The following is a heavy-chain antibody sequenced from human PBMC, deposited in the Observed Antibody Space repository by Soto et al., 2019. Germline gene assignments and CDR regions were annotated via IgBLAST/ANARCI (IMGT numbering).Heavy chain of an antibody. CDR1: GYTFSDNY. Sequence: ASVKVSCKTSGYTFSDNYLHWVRQAPGQGLEWMGWINPNSGGTNYAQKFQGRVTMTRDTSISTAYMELSRLRSDDTAVYYCARDRIVATIYYYYYGMDVWGQGTTVTVSS. D-gene: IGHD5-12*01. CDR2: INPNSGGT. V-gene: IGHV1-2*02. CDR3: ARDRIVATIYYYYYGMDV. J-gene: IGHJ6*02.